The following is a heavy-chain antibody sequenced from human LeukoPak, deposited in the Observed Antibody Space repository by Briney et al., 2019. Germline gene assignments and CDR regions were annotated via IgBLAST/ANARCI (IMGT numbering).Heavy chain of an antibody. CDR3: ARPSSTDYV. V-gene: IGHV1-2*02. Sequence: ASVKVSCKASGYTFTDYYYIHWVRQAPGQGLEWMGWLKPKGGDTNYAQKFQGRVTVTRDASISTAYMELSRLRSDDTAVYYCARPSSTDYVWGQGTQVTVSS. CDR2: LKPKGGDT. J-gene: IGHJ4*02. D-gene: IGHD2-2*01. CDR1: GYTFTDYY.